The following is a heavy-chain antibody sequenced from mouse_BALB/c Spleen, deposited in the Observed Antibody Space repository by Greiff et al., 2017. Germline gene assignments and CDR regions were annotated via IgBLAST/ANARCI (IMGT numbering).Heavy chain of an antibody. J-gene: IGHJ1*01. D-gene: IGHD1-2*01. CDR2: INPSTGYT. CDR3: ARRNGQRGNYWYFDV. CDR1: GYTFTSYW. V-gene: IGHV1-7*01. Sequence: VQLQQSGAELAKPGASVKMSCKASGYTFTSYWMHWVKQRPGQGLEWIGYINPSTGYTEYNQKFKDKATLTADKSSSTAYMQLSSLTSEDSAVYYCARRNGQRGNYWYFDVWGAGTTVTVSS.